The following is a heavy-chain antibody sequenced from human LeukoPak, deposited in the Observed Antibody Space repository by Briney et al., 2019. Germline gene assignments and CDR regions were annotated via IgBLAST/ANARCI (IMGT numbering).Heavy chain of an antibody. CDR1: GYTFTSYG. D-gene: IGHD2-2*01. V-gene: IGHV1-18*01. Sequence: ASVKVSCKASGYTFTSYGISWVRQTPGQGLEWMVWISAYNGNTNYAQKLQGRVTMTTDTSTSTAYMELRSLRSDDTAVYYCARASYCSSTSCYFTKYNWFDPWGQGTLVTVSS. J-gene: IGHJ5*02. CDR3: ARASYCSSTSCYFTKYNWFDP. CDR2: ISAYNGNT.